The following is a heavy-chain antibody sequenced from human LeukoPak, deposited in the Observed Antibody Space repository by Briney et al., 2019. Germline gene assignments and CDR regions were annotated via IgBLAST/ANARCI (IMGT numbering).Heavy chain of an antibody. V-gene: IGHV3-53*05. D-gene: IGHD1-7*01. Sequence: GGSLRLSCAASGFIVSSNYMSWVRQAPGKGLEWVSVIYSGGSTYYADSVKGRFTISRDNSKNTIYLQMDSLRAEDTAIYYCARDYWWNYDYWGQGTLVTVSS. CDR2: IYSGGST. CDR1: GFIVSSNY. J-gene: IGHJ4*02. CDR3: ARDYWWNYDY.